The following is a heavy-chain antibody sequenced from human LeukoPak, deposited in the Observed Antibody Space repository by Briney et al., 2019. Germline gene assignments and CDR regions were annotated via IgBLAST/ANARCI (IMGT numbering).Heavy chain of an antibody. CDR3: ASRTTMRDY. CDR1: GDSISSSTYY. Sequence: ETSETLSLTCTVSGDSISSSTYYWGWIRQPPGKGLEWIGEINHSGSTNYNPSLKSRVTISVDTSKNQFSLKLSSVTAADTAVYYCASRTTMRDYWGQGTLVTVSS. J-gene: IGHJ4*02. CDR2: INHSGST. V-gene: IGHV4-39*07. D-gene: IGHD2/OR15-2a*01.